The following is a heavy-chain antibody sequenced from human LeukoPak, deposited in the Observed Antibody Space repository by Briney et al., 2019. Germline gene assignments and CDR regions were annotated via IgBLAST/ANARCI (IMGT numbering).Heavy chain of an antibody. CDR1: GGSISSSDYY. J-gene: IGHJ5*02. CDR3: ARALAYCSGGSCTRGYTWFDP. V-gene: IGHV4-39*01. D-gene: IGHD2-15*01. Sequence: SETLSLTCIVSGGSISSSDYYWGWIRQPPGKGLEWIGSIYYGGSTYYNPSLKSRVTIYVDTSMNQCSLKLRFVTPADTAVYYCARALAYCSGGSCTRGYTWFDPWGQGTLVTVPS. CDR2: IYYGGST.